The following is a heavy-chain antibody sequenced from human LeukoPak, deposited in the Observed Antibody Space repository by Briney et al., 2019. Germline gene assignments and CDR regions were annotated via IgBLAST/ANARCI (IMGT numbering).Heavy chain of an antibody. CDR2: ISGSGGST. CDR3: ARALPYYYDSSGYYYGMDV. V-gene: IGHV3-23*01. Sequence: GGSLRLSCAASGFTFSSYAMSRVRQAPGKGLEWVSAISGSGGSTYYADSVKGRFTISRDNAKNSLYLQMNSLRAEDTAVYYCARALPYYYDSSGYYYGMDVWGQGTTVTVSS. J-gene: IGHJ6*02. CDR1: GFTFSSYA. D-gene: IGHD3-22*01.